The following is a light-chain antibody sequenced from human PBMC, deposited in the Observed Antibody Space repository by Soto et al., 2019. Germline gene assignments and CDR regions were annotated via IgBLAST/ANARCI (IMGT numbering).Light chain of an antibody. Sequence: DIQMTQSPSSLSASVGGRVTITCRASQGIGNYLAWYQQKPGKVPKLLIYGASTLQSGVPSRFSGSGSGTDFTFTISSLRPEDFATYYCQKYNRAPRTFGPGTKVDIK. CDR2: GAS. J-gene: IGKJ1*01. CDR1: QGIGNY. CDR3: QKYNRAPRT. V-gene: IGKV1-27*01.